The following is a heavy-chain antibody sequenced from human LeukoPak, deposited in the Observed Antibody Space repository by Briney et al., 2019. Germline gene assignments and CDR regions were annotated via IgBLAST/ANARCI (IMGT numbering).Heavy chain of an antibody. CDR2: ISSSGFNI. D-gene: IGHD3-10*02. CDR3: AELGITMIGGV. J-gene: IGHJ6*04. Sequence: GGSLRLSCAVSGFTFSSYEMNWVRQAPGKGLEWVSYISSSGFNIYYADSVKGRFTISRDNAKNSLYLQMNSLRAEDTAVYYCAELGITMIGGVWGKGTTVTISS. CDR1: GFTFSSYE. V-gene: IGHV3-48*03.